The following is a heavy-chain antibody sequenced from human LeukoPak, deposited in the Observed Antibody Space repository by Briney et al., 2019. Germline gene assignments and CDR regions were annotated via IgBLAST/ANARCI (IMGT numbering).Heavy chain of an antibody. CDR1: GYTFTGYY. V-gene: IGHV1-2*02. D-gene: IGHD6-19*01. J-gene: IGHJ4*02. Sequence: ALVKVSCKASGYTFTGYYMHWVRQAPGQGLEWMGWINPNSGGTSYAQKFQGRVTMTRDTSISTAYMELSRLRSDDTAVYYCARDRTRTGYSSGWYHDYWGQGTLVTVSS. CDR2: INPNSGGT. CDR3: ARDRTRTGYSSGWYHDY.